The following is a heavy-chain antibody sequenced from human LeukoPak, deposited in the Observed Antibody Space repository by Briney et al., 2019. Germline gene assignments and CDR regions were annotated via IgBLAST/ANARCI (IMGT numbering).Heavy chain of an antibody. J-gene: IGHJ4*02. D-gene: IGHD3-10*01. V-gene: IGHV3-53*01. CDR1: GFTVSSNY. CDR2: IYSGGST. CDR3: ARPGGYYGSGSYLDY. Sequence: GGSLRPSCAASGFTVSSNYMSWVRQAPGKGLEWVSVIYSGGSTYYADSVKGRFTISRDNSKNTLYLQMNSLRAEDTAVYYCARPGGYYGSGSYLDYWGQGTLVTVSS.